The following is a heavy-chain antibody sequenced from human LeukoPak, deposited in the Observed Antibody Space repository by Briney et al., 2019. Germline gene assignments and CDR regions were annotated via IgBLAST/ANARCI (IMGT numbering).Heavy chain of an antibody. Sequence: PSETLSLTCTVSGGSISSYYWSWIRQPPGKGLEWIGYIYYTGSTNYNPSLKSRITISVDTSKNQFSLKLSSVTAADTAVYYCARHGRSGSYGAWGQGTLVTVSS. D-gene: IGHD1-26*01. CDR1: GGSISSYY. CDR2: IYYTGST. V-gene: IGHV4-59*08. CDR3: ARHGRSGSYGA. J-gene: IGHJ5*02.